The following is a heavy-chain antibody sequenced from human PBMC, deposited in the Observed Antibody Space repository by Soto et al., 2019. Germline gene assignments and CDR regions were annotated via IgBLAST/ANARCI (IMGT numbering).Heavy chain of an antibody. V-gene: IGHV1-69*06. CDR3: ARERHHKWNYGGGFDP. CDR1: GGTFSSYA. Sequence: ASVKVSCKASGGTFSSYAISWVRQAPGQGLEWMGVIIPIFGTANYAQKFQGRVTITADKSTSTAYMELSSLRSQDTAVYYCARERHHKWNYGGGFDPWGQGTLVTVSS. J-gene: IGHJ5*02. CDR2: IIPIFGTA. D-gene: IGHD1-7*01.